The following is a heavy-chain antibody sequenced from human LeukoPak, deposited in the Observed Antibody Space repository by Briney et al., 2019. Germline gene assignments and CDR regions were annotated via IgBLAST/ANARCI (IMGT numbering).Heavy chain of an antibody. CDR2: IYYSGST. J-gene: IGHJ4*02. D-gene: IGHD3-3*01. Sequence: SETLSLTCTVSGGSISSYYWSWIRQPPGKGLEWIGYIYYSGSTNYNPSLKSRVTMSVDTSKNQFSLKLSSVIAADTAVYYCARHGDYYFDYWGQGTLVTVSS. V-gene: IGHV4-59*08. CDR3: ARHGDYYFDY. CDR1: GGSISSYY.